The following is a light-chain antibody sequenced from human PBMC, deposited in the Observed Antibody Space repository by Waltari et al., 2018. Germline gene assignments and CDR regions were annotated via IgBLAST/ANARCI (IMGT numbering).Light chain of an antibody. CDR2: AVS. J-gene: IGLJ2*01. Sequence: QSAPTQPASVSGSPGQSITISCTGTSSDVGNYKRVSWYQQHPGKAPKLMIYAVSTRPSGGSDRFSGSKSGDMASLTISGLQPEDEAEYFCSSYAGSSKGVFGGGTKVTVL. CDR1: SSDVGNYKR. V-gene: IGLV2-23*02. CDR3: SSYAGSSKGV.